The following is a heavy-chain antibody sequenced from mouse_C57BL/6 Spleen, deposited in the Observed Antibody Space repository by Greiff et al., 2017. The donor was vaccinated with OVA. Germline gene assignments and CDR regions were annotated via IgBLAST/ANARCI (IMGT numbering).Heavy chain of an antibody. Sequence: VKLQESGAELARPGASVKMSCKASGYTFTSYTMHWVKQRPGQGLEWIGYINPSSGYTKYNQKFKDKATLTADKSSSTAYMQLSSLTSEDSAVYYCARQTAQATGFAYWGQGTLVTVSA. D-gene: IGHD3-2*02. CDR2: INPSSGYT. V-gene: IGHV1-4*01. CDR3: ARQTAQATGFAY. J-gene: IGHJ3*01. CDR1: GYTFTSYT.